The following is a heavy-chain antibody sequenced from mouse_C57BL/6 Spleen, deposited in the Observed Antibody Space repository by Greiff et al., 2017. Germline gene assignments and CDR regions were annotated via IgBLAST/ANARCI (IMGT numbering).Heavy chain of an antibody. Sequence: VQLQQSGPGLVKPSQSLFLTCSITGFPITSGYYWIWIRQSPGKPLEWMGYITHSGETFYNPSLQSPISITRETSKNQFFLQLNSVTTEDTAMYYCAGDLKGYYSNYRSFAYWGQGTLVTVSA. CDR3: AGDLKGYYSNYRSFAY. CDR2: ITHSGET. V-gene: IGHV12-3*01. D-gene: IGHD2-5*01. J-gene: IGHJ3*01. CDR1: GFPITSGYY.